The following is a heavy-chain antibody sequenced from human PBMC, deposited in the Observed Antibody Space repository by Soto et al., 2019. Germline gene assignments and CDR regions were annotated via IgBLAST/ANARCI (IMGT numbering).Heavy chain of an antibody. Sequence: ASVKVSCKASGYTFTSYGISWVRQAPGQRLEWMGWINAGNGNTKYSQKFQGRVTITRDTSASTAYMGLSSLRSEDTAVYYCATTPKTYCGGDCYSDDYWGQGTLVTVSS. D-gene: IGHD2-21*02. CDR3: ATTPKTYCGGDCYSDDY. CDR1: GYTFTSYG. V-gene: IGHV1-3*01. J-gene: IGHJ4*02. CDR2: INAGNGNT.